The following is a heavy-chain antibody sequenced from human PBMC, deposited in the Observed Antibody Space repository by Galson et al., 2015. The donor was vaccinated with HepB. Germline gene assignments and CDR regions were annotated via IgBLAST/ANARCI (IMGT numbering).Heavy chain of an antibody. CDR2: INTDGSTT. J-gene: IGHJ4*02. CDR3: ARGYRTPDPWLLGY. Sequence: SLRLSCAASGFTFSTYWMHWVRQAPGKGLVWVSRINTDGSTTSYADSVKGRFTISRDNAKNTLYLQMNSLRAEDTAVYYCARGYRTPDPWLLGYWGQGTLVTVSS. CDR1: GFTFSTYW. V-gene: IGHV3-74*01. D-gene: IGHD5-12*01.